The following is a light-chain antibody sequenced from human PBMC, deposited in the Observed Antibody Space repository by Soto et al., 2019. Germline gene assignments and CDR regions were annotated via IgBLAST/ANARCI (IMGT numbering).Light chain of an antibody. V-gene: IGKV1-33*01. CDR3: QQYENRPYT. CDR1: QDISKC. Sequence: DIHMTQSPSSLSASIGDRVSFTCQASQDISKCLNWYQHKPGQAPSLLIYDASKSQFGVPSRFSGSGSGTDFTFTISSLQPEDNATYYCQQYENRPYTFGPGTKV. CDR2: DAS. J-gene: IGKJ3*01.